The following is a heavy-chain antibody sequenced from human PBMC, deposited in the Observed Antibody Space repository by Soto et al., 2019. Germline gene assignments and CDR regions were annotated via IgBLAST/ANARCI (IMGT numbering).Heavy chain of an antibody. V-gene: IGHV5-51*01. J-gene: IGHJ4*02. CDR1: GYSFTSYW. CDR3: ARSFTAGTAGDY. D-gene: IGHD6-19*01. CDR2: INPGDSDT. Sequence: GESLKISCKTSGYSFTSYWISWVRQMPGKALEWMGIINPGDSDTRYSPSFQGQVTISADKSISTAYLQWSSLKASDTAMYFCARSFTAGTAGDYWGQGTRVTGS.